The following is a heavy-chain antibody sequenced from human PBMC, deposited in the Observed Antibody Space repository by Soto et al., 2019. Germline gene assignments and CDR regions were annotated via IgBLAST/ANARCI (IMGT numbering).Heavy chain of an antibody. CDR2: IYPGDSDT. CDR3: ARHHYDSTGYYYPPDY. CDR1: GYSFTSYW. V-gene: IGHV5-51*01. Sequence: GESLKISCKGSGYSFTSYWIGWVRQMPGKGLEWMAIIYPGDSDTRYSPSFQGQVTISADKSISTAYMQWSSLKASDTAIYYCARHHYDSTGYYYPPDYWGQGTLVTVSP. J-gene: IGHJ4*02. D-gene: IGHD3-22*01.